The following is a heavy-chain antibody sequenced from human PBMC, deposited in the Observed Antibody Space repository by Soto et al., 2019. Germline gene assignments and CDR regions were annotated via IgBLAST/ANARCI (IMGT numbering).Heavy chain of an antibody. CDR2: IVPTVDTS. Sequence: QVQLVQSGAEVRQPASSVKVSCKTSGATFSSYAITWVRQAPGQGLEWMGGIVPTVDTSTYAQKFQGRVTITADKFTNIVYMELSSLSSDDTAVYYCVRVVAIPGYPDNWGQGTLVTVSS. CDR1: GATFSSYA. J-gene: IGHJ4*02. V-gene: IGHV1-69*14. D-gene: IGHD5-12*01. CDR3: VRVVAIPGYPDN.